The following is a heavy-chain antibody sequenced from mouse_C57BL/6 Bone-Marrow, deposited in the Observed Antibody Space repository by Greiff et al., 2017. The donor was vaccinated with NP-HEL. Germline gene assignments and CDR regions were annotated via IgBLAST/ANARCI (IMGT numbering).Heavy chain of an antibody. CDR2: IDPEDGET. CDR3: ARWIITTVSRDYAMDY. D-gene: IGHD1-2*01. CDR1: GFNIKDYY. Sequence: VHVKQSGAELVKPGASVKLSCTASGFNIKDYYMHWVKQRTEQGLEWIGRIDPEDGETKYAPKFQGKATITADTSSNPAYLQLSSLTSEDTAVYYCARWIITTVSRDYAMDYWGQGTSVTVSS. J-gene: IGHJ4*01. V-gene: IGHV14-2*01.